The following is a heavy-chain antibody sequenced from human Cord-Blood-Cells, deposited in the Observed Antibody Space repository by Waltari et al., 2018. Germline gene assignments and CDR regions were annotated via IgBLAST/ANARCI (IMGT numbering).Heavy chain of an antibody. CDR1: GYSISSGYY. D-gene: IGHD3-9*01. J-gene: IGHJ5*02. CDR3: ARDWAKNSVLVIQGSGWFDP. V-gene: IGHV4-38-2*01. Sequence: QVQLQESGQGLVKPSETLSLTCAVSGYSISSGYYWGWIRQPPGKGLEWIGSIYHSGSTSHNPSLKGRVTISVDTSKNQFSLKLSSVTAADTAVYYCARDWAKNSVLVIQGSGWFDPWGQGTLVTVSS. CDR2: IYHSGST.